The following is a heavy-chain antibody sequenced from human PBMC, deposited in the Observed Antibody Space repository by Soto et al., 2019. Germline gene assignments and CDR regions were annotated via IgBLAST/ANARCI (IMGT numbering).Heavy chain of an antibody. V-gene: IGHV1-46*03. D-gene: IGHD2-2*02. J-gene: IGHJ4*02. CDR2: INPSGGST. CDR3: ASRYCSSTSCYTLVDFDY. CDR1: GYTFTSYY. Sequence: EASVKVSCKASGYTFTSYYMHWVRQAPGQGLEWMGIINPSGGSTSYAQKFQGRVTMTRDTSTSTVYMELSSLRSEDTAVYYCASRYCSSTSCYTLVDFDYWGQGTLVTVPS.